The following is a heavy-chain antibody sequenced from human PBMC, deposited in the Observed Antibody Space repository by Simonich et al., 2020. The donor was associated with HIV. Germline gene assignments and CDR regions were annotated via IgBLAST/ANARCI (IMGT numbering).Heavy chain of an antibody. CDR3: AREKGSSYDY. V-gene: IGHV4-34*01. CDR1: GGSFSGYY. J-gene: IGHJ4*02. CDR2: INHSERT. D-gene: IGHD6-13*01. Sequence: QVQLQQWGAGLLKSSETLSLTCAVYGGSFSGYYWSWIRQPAGKGMGWIGEINHSERTKNKSSLKIRVTISVDTSKNQFSLKLTSVTAADTAVYYCAREKGSSYDYWGQGTLVTVSS.